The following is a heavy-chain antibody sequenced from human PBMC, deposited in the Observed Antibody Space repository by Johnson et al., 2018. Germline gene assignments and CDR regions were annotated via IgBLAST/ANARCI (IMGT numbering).Heavy chain of an antibody. CDR2: IRSKANSYAT. J-gene: IGHJ6*03. D-gene: IGHD3-10*01. Sequence: EVQLVESGGGLVQXGGSLKLXCAASGFTFSGSAMHWVRQASGNGLDWVGRIRSKANSYATAYAGSVKGRFTISRDDSKNTAYLQMNSLKTEETAVYYCTRQQKVRGVIYYMDVWGKGTTVTVSS. CDR1: GFTFSGSA. CDR3: TRQQKVRGVIYYMDV. V-gene: IGHV3-73*01.